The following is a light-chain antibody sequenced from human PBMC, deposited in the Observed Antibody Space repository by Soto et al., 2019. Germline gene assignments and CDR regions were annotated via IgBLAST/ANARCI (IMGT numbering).Light chain of an antibody. CDR3: GTWDSSLSAWV. Sequence: QTVVTQPPSVSAAPGQKVTISCSGSSSNIGNNYVSWYQHLPGTAPKLLICENNERPSGIPDRFSGSKSGTSATLGITGLQTGDEADYYCGTWDSSLSAWVFGGGTKLTVL. CDR2: ENN. V-gene: IGLV1-51*02. CDR1: SSNIGNNY. J-gene: IGLJ3*02.